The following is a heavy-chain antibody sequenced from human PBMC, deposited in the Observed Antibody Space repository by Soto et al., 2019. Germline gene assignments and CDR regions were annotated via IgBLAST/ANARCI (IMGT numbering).Heavy chain of an antibody. D-gene: IGHD2-2*01. J-gene: IGHJ5*02. CDR1: GGTFSSYA. CDR2: IIPIFGTA. CDR3: ARGTPNGACSSTSCRRNWGDWFDP. V-gene: IGHV1-69*01. Sequence: QVQLVQSGAEVKKPGSSVKVSCKASGGTFSSYAISWVRQAPGQGLEWMGGIIPIFGTANYAQKFQGRVTITADESTSTAYMELSSLRSEDTAVYYCARGTPNGACSSTSCRRNWGDWFDPWGQGTLVTVSS.